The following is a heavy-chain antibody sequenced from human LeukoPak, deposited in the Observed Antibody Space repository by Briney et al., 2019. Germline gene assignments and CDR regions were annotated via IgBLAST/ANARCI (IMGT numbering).Heavy chain of an antibody. CDR1: GFTFSSYS. CDR2: ISSSSSTI. Sequence: PGGSLRLSCAASGFTFSSYSMNWVRQAPGKGLEWVSYISSSSSTIYYADSVKGRFTISRDNAKNSLYLQMNSLRAEDTAVYYCARDQYYDSSGPAQDYWGQGTLVTVSS. V-gene: IGHV3-48*04. J-gene: IGHJ4*02. CDR3: ARDQYYDSSGPAQDY. D-gene: IGHD3-22*01.